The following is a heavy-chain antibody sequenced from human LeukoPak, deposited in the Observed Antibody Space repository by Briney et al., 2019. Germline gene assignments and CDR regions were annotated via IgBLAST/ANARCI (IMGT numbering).Heavy chain of an antibody. D-gene: IGHD3-10*01. Sequence: GASVKVSCKASGYTFTGYYMHWVRQAPGQGLEWMGWINPNSGGTNYAQKFQGRVTMTRDTSISTAYMELSRLRSDDTAVYYCARTPPGRGSGSHYKQFDYWGQGTLVTVSS. V-gene: IGHV1-2*02. J-gene: IGHJ4*02. CDR3: ARTPPGRGSGSHYKQFDY. CDR1: GYTFTGYY. CDR2: INPNSGGT.